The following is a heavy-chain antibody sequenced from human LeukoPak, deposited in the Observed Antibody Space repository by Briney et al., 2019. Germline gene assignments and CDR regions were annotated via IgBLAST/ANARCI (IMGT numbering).Heavy chain of an antibody. CDR3: ARAETVWASDYDDNGYYDY. Sequence: ASVKVSCKASGYPFTTYTMNWVRQAPGQGLEWMGWINTNTGSPTYAQAFTGRFVFSLDTSVSTAFLQINSLRAEDTAVYFCARAETVWASDYDDNGYYDYWGQGTLVTVSS. CDR2: INTNTGSP. CDR1: GYPFTTYT. J-gene: IGHJ4*02. D-gene: IGHD3-22*01. V-gene: IGHV7-4-1*02.